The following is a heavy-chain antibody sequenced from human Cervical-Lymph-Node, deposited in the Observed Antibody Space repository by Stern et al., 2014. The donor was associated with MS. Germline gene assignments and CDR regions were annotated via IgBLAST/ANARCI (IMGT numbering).Heavy chain of an antibody. Sequence: QVQLVQSGAEVEKPGASVKVSCKASGYIFTDYYLHWVRQAPGQGLEWMGRINPKSGGTSYVQSFQGRVTLTRDTSITTAYMDLSRLTSDDTAVYYCTRALRIADRPSPGGHWFDPWGQGTLVIVSS. J-gene: IGHJ5*02. CDR3: TRALRIADRPSPGGHWFDP. CDR1: GYIFTDYY. CDR2: INPKSGGT. V-gene: IGHV1-2*02. D-gene: IGHD6-6*01.